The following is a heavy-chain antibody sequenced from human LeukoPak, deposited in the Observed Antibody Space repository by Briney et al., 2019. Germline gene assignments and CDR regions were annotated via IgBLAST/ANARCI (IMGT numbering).Heavy chain of an antibody. Sequence: ASVKVSCKASGYTFTSYDINWVRQATGQGLEWMGWMNPNSGNTGYAQKFQGRVTMTRNTSISTAYMELSSLRSEGTAVYYCARVESQYYYDSSGYYYGEGNFDYWGQGTLVTVSS. CDR3: ARVESQYYYDSSGYYYGEGNFDY. CDR2: MNPNSGNT. J-gene: IGHJ4*02. CDR1: GYTFTSYD. V-gene: IGHV1-8*01. D-gene: IGHD3-22*01.